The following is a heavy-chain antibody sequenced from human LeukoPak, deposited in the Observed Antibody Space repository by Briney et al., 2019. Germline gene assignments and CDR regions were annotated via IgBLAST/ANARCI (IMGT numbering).Heavy chain of an antibody. CDR3: ARVLSMGVPAAINWFDP. D-gene: IGHD2-2*02. Sequence: SVKVSCKASGGTFSSYAISWVRQAPGQGLEWMGGIIPIFGTANYAQKFQGRVTITADESTSTDYMELSSLRSEDTAVYYCARVLSMGVPAAINWFDPWGQGTLVTVSS. V-gene: IGHV1-69*13. CDR2: IIPIFGTA. CDR1: GGTFSSYA. J-gene: IGHJ5*02.